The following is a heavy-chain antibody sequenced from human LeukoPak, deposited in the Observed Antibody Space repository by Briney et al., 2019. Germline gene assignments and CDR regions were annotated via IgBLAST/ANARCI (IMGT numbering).Heavy chain of an antibody. V-gene: IGHV5-51*01. Sequence: SXXGXXYIXXSYWIGWVRQVPGKGLEWMGIIYPGDSDTRYSPSFQGQVTISADKSISTAYLQWSSLKASDPAIYSXXXXXXXXXXXXXXTXPEPSLNWFDPWGQGTLVTVSS. CDR2: IYPGDSDT. J-gene: IGHJ5*02. CDR1: XYIXXSYW. CDR3: XXXXXXXXXXXXXTXPEPSLNWFDP.